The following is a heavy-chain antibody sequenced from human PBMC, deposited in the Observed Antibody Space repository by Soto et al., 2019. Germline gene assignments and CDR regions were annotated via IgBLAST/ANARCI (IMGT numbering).Heavy chain of an antibody. Sequence: GGSLRLSCASSCFTFIDYYMSWIRQAPGKGLEWVSYIRSTSRDTNYADSVKGRFTISRDNAKNSLYLQMNSLRVEDTAVYFCARYRGSSRSPTRFLHYYGMDVWGQGTTVTVSS. CDR2: IRSTSRDT. CDR3: ARYRGSSRSPTRFLHYYGMDV. V-gene: IGHV3-11*06. D-gene: IGHD6-13*01. J-gene: IGHJ6*02. CDR1: CFTFIDYY.